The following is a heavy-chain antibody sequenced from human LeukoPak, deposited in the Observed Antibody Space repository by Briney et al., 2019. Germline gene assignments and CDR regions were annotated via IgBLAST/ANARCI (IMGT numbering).Heavy chain of an antibody. CDR2: IIPILGIA. D-gene: IGHD2-2*02. CDR3: ARDRYCSSTSCYSWFDP. CDR1: GGTFSSYA. J-gene: IGHJ5*02. V-gene: IGHV1-69*04. Sequence: ASVKVSCKASGGTFSSYAISWVRQAPGQGLEWMGRIIPILGIANYAQKFQGRVTITADKATSTAYMELRSLRSEDTAVYYCARDRYCSSTSCYSWFDPWGQGTLVTVSS.